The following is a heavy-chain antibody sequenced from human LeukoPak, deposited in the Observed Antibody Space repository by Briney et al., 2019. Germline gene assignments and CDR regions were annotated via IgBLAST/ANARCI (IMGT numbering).Heavy chain of an antibody. CDR2: IYTSGST. CDR3: ARANPPYSGSYYYYYMDV. J-gene: IGHJ6*03. Sequence: PSQTLSLTCSVSGDSISSGSYYWSWIRQPAGKGLEWIGRIYTSGSTNYNPSLKSRVTISVDTSKNQFSLKLSSVTAADTAVYYCARANPPYSGSYYYYYMDVWGKGTTVTISS. D-gene: IGHD1-26*01. CDR1: GDSISSGSYY. V-gene: IGHV4-61*02.